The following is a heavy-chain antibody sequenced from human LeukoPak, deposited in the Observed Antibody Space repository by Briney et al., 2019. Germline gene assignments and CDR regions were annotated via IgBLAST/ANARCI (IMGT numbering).Heavy chain of an antibody. V-gene: IGHV4-39*01. D-gene: IGHD3-22*01. CDR1: GDAITGSSYY. Sequence: PSETLSLTCTVSGDAITGSSYYWGWIRQSPGKGLGWIGSMYYSGNTYSNPSLESRVTMSADTSKNQFSLYYCASQYCDRTGYYYFDYWGQGTLVIVSS. CDR2: MYYSGNT. CDR3: FDY. J-gene: IGHJ4*02.